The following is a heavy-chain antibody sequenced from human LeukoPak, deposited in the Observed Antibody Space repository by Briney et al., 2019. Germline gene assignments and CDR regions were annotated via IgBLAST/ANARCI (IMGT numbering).Heavy chain of an antibody. D-gene: IGHD3-22*01. J-gene: IGHJ5*02. CDR3: AREVRLRYYYDSSGSPGIGWFDP. Sequence: SETLSLTCAVYGGSFSSYYWSWIRQPPGKGLEWIGYIYYSGSTNYNPSLKSRVTISVDTSKNQFSLKLSSVTAADTAVYYCAREVRLRYYYDSSGSPGIGWFDPWGQGTLVTVSS. CDR1: GGSFSSYY. V-gene: IGHV4-59*01. CDR2: IYYSGST.